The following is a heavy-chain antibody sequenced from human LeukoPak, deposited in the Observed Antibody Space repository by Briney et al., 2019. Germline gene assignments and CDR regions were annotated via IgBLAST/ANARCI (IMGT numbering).Heavy chain of an antibody. CDR3: ARSGLYSYGYGDNWFDP. Sequence: ASVKVSCKASGYTFTGYYMHRVRQAPGQGLEWMGWINPNSGGTNYAQKFQGRVTMTRDTSISTAYMELSRLRSDDTAVYYCARSGLYSYGYGDNWFDPWGQGTQVTVSS. J-gene: IGHJ5*02. CDR2: INPNSGGT. CDR1: GYTFTGYY. D-gene: IGHD5-18*01. V-gene: IGHV1-2*02.